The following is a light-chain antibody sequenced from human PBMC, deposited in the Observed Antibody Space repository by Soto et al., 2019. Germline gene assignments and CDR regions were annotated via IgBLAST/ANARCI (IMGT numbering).Light chain of an antibody. CDR1: QGISNY. Sequence: DIQMTQSPSSLSASVVDRVTITCRASQGISNYLAWYQQQPGKVPKLLIYVASTLQSGVPSRFSGSGSGTDFTLTISSLQPEDVATYYCHKYNSAPWTFGQGTKVEIK. J-gene: IGKJ1*01. CDR3: HKYNSAPWT. CDR2: VAS. V-gene: IGKV1-27*01.